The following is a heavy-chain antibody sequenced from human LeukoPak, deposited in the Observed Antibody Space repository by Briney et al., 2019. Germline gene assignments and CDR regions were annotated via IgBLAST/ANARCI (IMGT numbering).Heavy chain of an antibody. Sequence: SETLSLTCTVSGGSISSSGYYWGWIRQPPGKGLEWIGSLFYGGRTYYNPSLKSRVTISVDTSKTQFSLGLSSVTAADTAVYYCARWQVGATPYYYYYMDVWGKGTTVAVSS. J-gene: IGHJ6*03. D-gene: IGHD1-26*01. V-gene: IGHV4-39*01. CDR3: ARWQVGATPYYYYYMDV. CDR1: GGSISSSGYY. CDR2: LFYGGRT.